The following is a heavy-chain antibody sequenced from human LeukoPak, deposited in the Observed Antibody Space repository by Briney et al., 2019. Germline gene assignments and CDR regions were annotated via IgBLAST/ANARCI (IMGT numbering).Heavy chain of an antibody. Sequence: PGGSLRLSCAASGFTFSSYAMTGVRQVPGQGLEWVSAISGSGGSTYYEDSVKGRFTISRDNSKNTLYLQMNSLRAEDTAVYYCAKNPSSYCGGDCYSDYWGQGTLVTVSS. CDR2: ISGSGGST. D-gene: IGHD2-21*01. V-gene: IGHV3-23*01. CDR1: GFTFSSYA. J-gene: IGHJ4*02. CDR3: AKNPSSYCGGDCYSDY.